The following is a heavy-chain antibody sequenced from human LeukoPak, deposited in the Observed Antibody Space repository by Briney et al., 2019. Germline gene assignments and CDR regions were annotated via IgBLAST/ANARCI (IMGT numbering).Heavy chain of an antibody. V-gene: IGHV1-69*04. J-gene: IGHJ6*02. CDR1: GYTFTSYG. CDR2: IIPILGIA. D-gene: IGHD3-10*01. CDR3: ATIWFGESDYYYYGMDI. Sequence: SVKVSCKASGYTFTSYGISWVRQAPGQGLEWMGRIIPILGIANYAQKFQGRVTITADKSTSTAYMELSSLRSEDTAVYYCATIWFGESDYYYYGMDIWGQGTTVTVSS.